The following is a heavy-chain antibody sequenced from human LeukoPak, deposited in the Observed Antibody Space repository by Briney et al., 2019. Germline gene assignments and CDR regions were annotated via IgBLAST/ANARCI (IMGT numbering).Heavy chain of an antibody. D-gene: IGHD3-22*01. CDR2: ISSSGSAI. Sequence: GSLRLSCEASGFPFSSYAMTWVRQAPGKGLEWVSFISSSGSAIHYADSVRGRFTISRDNAKNSLYLQMSRLRAEDTAVYYCAREKLSFFDSSGYFDYWGQGTLVTVSS. CDR1: GFPFSSYA. CDR3: AREKLSFFDSSGYFDY. V-gene: IGHV3-48*03. J-gene: IGHJ4*02.